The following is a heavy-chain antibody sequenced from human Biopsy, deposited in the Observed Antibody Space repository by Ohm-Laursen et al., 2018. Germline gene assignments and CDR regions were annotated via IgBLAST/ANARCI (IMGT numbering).Heavy chain of an antibody. V-gene: IGHV4-59*01. CDR2: VYYTGST. Sequence: SETLSLTCTVSGGSISSDWWSWIRQPPGQGLQCIGYVYYTGSTDYNPSLQSRVTIPVDTSKNHFFLRLRSVTSADTAIYYCARDRGYYSDRTVPGYFDLWGRGTLVTVSS. CDR1: GGSISSDW. CDR3: ARDRGYYSDRTVPGYFDL. D-gene: IGHD3-22*01. J-gene: IGHJ2*01.